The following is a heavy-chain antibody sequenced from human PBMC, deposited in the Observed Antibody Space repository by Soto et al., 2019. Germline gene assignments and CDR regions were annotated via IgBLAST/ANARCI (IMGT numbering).Heavy chain of an antibody. CDR3: ARYVHCSGGSCHWGFFDY. CDR2: ISSSGSTI. V-gene: IGHV3-11*01. D-gene: IGHD2-15*01. Sequence: GGSLRLSCASSGFTFSDYYMSLIRQAPGKGLEWVSYISSSGSTIYYADSVKGRFTISRDNAKNSLYLQMNSLRAEDTAVYYCARYVHCSGGSCHWGFFDYWGQGTLVTVSS. CDR1: GFTFSDYY. J-gene: IGHJ4*02.